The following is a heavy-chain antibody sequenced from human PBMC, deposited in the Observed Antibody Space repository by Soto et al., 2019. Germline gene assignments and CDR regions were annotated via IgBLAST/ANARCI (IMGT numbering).Heavy chain of an antibody. CDR2: ISGSGGST. V-gene: IGHV3-23*01. D-gene: IGHD3-10*01. CDR3: AKGERYAGLLWFGELSSDMDV. CDR1: GFTFSSYA. J-gene: IGHJ6*02. Sequence: AGGSLRLSCAASGFTFSSYAMSWVRQAPGKGLEWVSAISGSGGSTYYAGSVKGRFTISRDNSKNTLYLQMNSLRAEATAVYYCAKGERYAGLLWFGELSSDMDVWGQGTTVTVSS.